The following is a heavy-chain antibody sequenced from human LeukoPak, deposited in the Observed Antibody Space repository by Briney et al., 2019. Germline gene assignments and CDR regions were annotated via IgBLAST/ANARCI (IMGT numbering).Heavy chain of an antibody. CDR3: ARRKGLYYDY. V-gene: IGHV4-34*01. J-gene: IGHJ4*02. Sequence: SETLSLTCAVYGGSFSGYYRSWLRQPPGKGLEWIGEINHSGSTNYNPSLKSRVTISVDTSKNQFSLKLSSVTAADTAVYYCARRKGLYYDYWGQGTLVTVSS. CDR2: INHSGST. CDR1: GGSFSGYY. D-gene: IGHD3-10*01.